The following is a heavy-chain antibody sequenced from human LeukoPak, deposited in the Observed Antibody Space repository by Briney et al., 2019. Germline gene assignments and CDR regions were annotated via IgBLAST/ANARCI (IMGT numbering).Heavy chain of an antibody. J-gene: IGHJ5*02. CDR2: INHRGST. V-gene: IGHV4-34*01. CDR1: GGSFSGYY. CDR3: ARVAQRTNNRNFRWFDP. D-gene: IGHD1-14*01. Sequence: SETLSLTCAVYGGSFSGYYWSWIRQPPGKGLEWIGEINHRGSTNYNPSLKSRVTISVDTSKNQFSPKLSSVTAADTAVYYCARVAQRTNNRNFRWFDPWGQGTLVTVSS.